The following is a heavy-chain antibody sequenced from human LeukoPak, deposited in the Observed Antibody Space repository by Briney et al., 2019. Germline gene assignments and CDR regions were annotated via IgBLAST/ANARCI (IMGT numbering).Heavy chain of an antibody. D-gene: IGHD3-9*01. Sequence: GGSLRLSCAASGLTFSGSGIHWVSQASGKGLEWLGRIGRQGDSDATRYAASLKGKFTISRVDSRNTAYLQMNSLKTEDTAVYYCAGDYNFLTGLNYWGQGTLVTVSS. CDR2: IGRQGDSDAT. CDR3: AGDYNFLTGLNY. V-gene: IGHV3-73*01. CDR1: GLTFSGSG. J-gene: IGHJ4*02.